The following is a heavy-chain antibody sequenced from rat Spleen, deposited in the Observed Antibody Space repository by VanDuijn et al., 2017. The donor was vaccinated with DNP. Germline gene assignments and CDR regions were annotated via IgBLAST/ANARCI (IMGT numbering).Heavy chain of an antibody. CDR2: INYDGSGT. CDR3: TRGGTYYFDY. Sequence: EVQLVESGGGLVQPGRSLKLSCVASGFSFRDYDMAWVRQAPKKGLEWVATINYDGSGTYYRDSVKGRFTVSRDDSTSTLYLQMDSLRSEDTATYYCTRGGTYYFDYWGQGVLVTVSS. D-gene: IGHD4-3*01. J-gene: IGHJ2*01. V-gene: IGHV5-7*01. CDR1: GFSFRDYD.